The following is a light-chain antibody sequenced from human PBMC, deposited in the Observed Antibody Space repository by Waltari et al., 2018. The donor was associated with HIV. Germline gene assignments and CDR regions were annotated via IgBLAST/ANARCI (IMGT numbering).Light chain of an antibody. CDR3: QSTDFDGTWV. V-gene: IGLV3-25*03. CDR1: ALPKKY. CDR2: KDI. Sequence: SYDLTQTPSLSVSPGQTARINCSRGALPKKYSSWYRQEAGQAPVLLIYKDIERPSGIQERRSGSGSGTGITLTISGVQAEDEGDYFCQSTDFDGTWVFGGGTRLTVL. J-gene: IGLJ3*02.